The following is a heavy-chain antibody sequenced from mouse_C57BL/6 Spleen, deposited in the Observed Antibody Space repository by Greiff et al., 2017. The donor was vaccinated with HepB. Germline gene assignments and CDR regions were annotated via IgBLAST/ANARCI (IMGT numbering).Heavy chain of an antibody. V-gene: IGHV1-82*01. CDR2: IYPGDGDT. D-gene: IGHD4-1*02. Sequence: QVQLQQSGPELVKPGASVKISCKASGYAFSSSWMNWVKQRPGKGLEWIGRIYPGDGDTNYNGKFKGKATLTADKSSSTAYMQLSSLTSEDSAVYFCARPQLGYFDYWGQGTTLTVSS. CDR1: GYAFSSSW. J-gene: IGHJ2*01. CDR3: ARPQLGYFDY.